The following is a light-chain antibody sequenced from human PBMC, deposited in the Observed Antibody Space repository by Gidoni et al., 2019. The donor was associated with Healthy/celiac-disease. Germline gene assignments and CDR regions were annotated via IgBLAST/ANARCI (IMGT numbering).Light chain of an antibody. J-gene: IGLJ2*01. CDR3: QACDSSTAQNVV. V-gene: IGLV3-1*01. CDR1: KLGDKY. CDR2: QDR. Sequence: SGDKLGDKYACWYQQKPGQSTVLVIYQDRKRPSGIPERFSGSNSGNTATLTISGTQAMDEADYYCQACDSSTAQNVVFGGGTKLTV.